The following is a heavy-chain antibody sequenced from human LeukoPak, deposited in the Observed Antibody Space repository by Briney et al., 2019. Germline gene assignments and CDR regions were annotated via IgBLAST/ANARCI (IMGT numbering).Heavy chain of an antibody. CDR2: VYYSGST. CDR1: GGSINSTNHY. V-gene: IGHV4-39*01. CDR3: ARQVTSSRRTPFDY. J-gene: IGHJ4*02. Sequence: SETLSLTCTVSGGSINSTNHYWGWIRPPPGKGLEWIGTVYYSGSTYYNPSLKSRVTISVDTSKNQFSLKLSSVTAADTAIYYCARQVTSSRRTPFDYWGQGTLVTVSS. D-gene: IGHD6-13*01.